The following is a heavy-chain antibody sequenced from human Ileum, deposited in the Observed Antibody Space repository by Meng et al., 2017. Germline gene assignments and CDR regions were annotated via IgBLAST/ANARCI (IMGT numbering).Heavy chain of an antibody. J-gene: IGHJ4*02. CDR2: IYHSGST. D-gene: IGHD3-22*01. CDR3: ASRMIRASGGGVY. CDR1: GGSISSSNW. V-gene: IGHV4-4*02. Sequence: SETLSLTCAVSGGSISSSNWWTWVRQPPGKGLEWIGEIYHSGSTNYNPSLTSRVTISVDKSKNQFSLKLSSVTAADTAVYYCASRMIRASGGGVYWGQGTLVTVSS.